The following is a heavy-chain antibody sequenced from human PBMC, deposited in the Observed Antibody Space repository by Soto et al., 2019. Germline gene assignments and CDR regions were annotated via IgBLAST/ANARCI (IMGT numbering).Heavy chain of an antibody. Sequence: GESLKISCKGSGYSFTSYWIGWVRQMPGKGLEWMGIIYPGDSDTRYSPSFQGQVTISADKSISTAYLQWSSLKASDTAMYYSARQGASDFWSGYYNFYYYGMDVWGQGITVTVSS. V-gene: IGHV5-51*01. CDR2: IYPGDSDT. CDR1: GYSFTSYW. D-gene: IGHD3-3*01. CDR3: ARQGASDFWSGYYNFYYYGMDV. J-gene: IGHJ6*02.